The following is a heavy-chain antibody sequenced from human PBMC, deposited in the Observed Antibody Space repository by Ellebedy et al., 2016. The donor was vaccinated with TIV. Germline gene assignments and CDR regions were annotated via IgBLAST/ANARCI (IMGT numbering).Heavy chain of an antibody. CDR3: ARKMSTSGYFYGMDV. CDR1: GFTFDEFG. V-gene: IGHV3-20*04. J-gene: IGHJ6*02. D-gene: IGHD2-2*01. Sequence: PGGSLRLSCAGSGFTFDEFGMSWVRQTPGKGLEWVSGINWNGDTTSYGDSVKGRFTISRDNSQNTLYLQMNRLRVEDTGVYYCARKMSTSGYFYGMDVWGQGTTVTVSS. CDR2: INWNGDTT.